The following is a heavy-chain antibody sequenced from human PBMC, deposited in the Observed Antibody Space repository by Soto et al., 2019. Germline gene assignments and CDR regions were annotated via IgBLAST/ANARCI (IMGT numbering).Heavy chain of an antibody. CDR3: ARGSYYDYVWGSPGHAFDI. D-gene: IGHD3-16*01. CDR1: GYTFTSYD. CDR2: MNPNSGNT. J-gene: IGHJ3*02. V-gene: IGHV1-8*01. Sequence: VASVKVSCKTSGYTFTSYDINWVRQATGQGLEWMGWMNPNSGNTGYAQKFQGRVTMTRNTSISTAYMELSSLRSEDTAVYYCARGSYYDYVWGSPGHAFDIWGQGTMVTVSS.